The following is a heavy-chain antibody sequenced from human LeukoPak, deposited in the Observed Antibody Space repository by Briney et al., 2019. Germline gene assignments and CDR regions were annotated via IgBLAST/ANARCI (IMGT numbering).Heavy chain of an antibody. CDR3: ARDHGYSGYDYYFDY. D-gene: IGHD5-12*01. Sequence: GGSLRLSCAASGFTFSTYVMHWVRQAPGKGLEWVAVIWYDGSNQSYADSVKGRFTISRDNSKNTLYLQMNSLRAEDTAVYYCARDHGYSGYDYYFDYWGQGTLVTVSS. J-gene: IGHJ4*02. CDR2: IWYDGSNQ. CDR1: GFTFSTYV. V-gene: IGHV3-33*01.